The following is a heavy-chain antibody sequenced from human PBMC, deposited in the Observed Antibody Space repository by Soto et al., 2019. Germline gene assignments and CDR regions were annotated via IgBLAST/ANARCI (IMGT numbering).Heavy chain of an antibody. Sequence: PGESLKISCNGSGYCFTSYWIGWVRQMPGKGLEWMGIIYPGDSDTRYSPSFQGQVTISADKSISTAYLQWSSLKASDTAMYYCARGGDVVVPAAIPPDAFDIWGQGTMVTVSS. V-gene: IGHV5-51*01. CDR3: ARGGDVVVPAAIPPDAFDI. D-gene: IGHD2-2*01. CDR2: IYPGDSDT. J-gene: IGHJ3*02. CDR1: GYCFTSYW.